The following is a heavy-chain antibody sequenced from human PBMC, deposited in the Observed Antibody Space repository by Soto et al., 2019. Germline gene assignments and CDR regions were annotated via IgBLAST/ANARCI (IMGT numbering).Heavy chain of an antibody. D-gene: IGHD3-16*01. Sequence: QVQLVQSGAEVKKPGSSVRVSCKASGTIFSSYTISWVRQAPGQGLEWMGRIIPILGETNSAQKFQGRVNPTAGKATNTAYMELNSLRLEDTALYYCARGLGGRMDDWGQGTTVTVSS. V-gene: IGHV1-69*08. CDR1: GTIFSSYT. J-gene: IGHJ6*02. CDR2: IIPILGET. CDR3: ARGLGGRMDD.